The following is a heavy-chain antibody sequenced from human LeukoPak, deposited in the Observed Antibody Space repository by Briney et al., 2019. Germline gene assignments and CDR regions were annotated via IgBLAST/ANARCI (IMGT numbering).Heavy chain of an antibody. CDR1: GGSISSYY. V-gene: IGHV4-59*01. CDR2: IYYSGST. Sequence: SETLSLTCTVPGGSISSYYWSLIRQPPGKGLEWIGYIYYSGSTNYNPSLKSRVTISVDTSKNQFSLKLSSVTAADTAVYYCARDQGYYDSSGYYLVAFDIWGQGTMVTVSS. J-gene: IGHJ3*02. CDR3: ARDQGYYDSSGYYLVAFDI. D-gene: IGHD3-22*01.